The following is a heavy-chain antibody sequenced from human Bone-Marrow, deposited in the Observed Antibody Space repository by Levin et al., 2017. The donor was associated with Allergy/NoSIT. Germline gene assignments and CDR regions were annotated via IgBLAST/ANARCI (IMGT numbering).Heavy chain of an antibody. CDR1: GYTFTSYG. CDR3: ARVRYRAVAGTNFNENWFDP. J-gene: IGHJ5*02. CDR2: ISAYNGNT. Sequence: ASVKVSCKASGYTFTSYGISWVRQAPGQGLEWMGWISAYNGNTNYAQKLQGRVTMTTDTSTSTAYMELRSLRSDDTAVYYCARVRYRAVAGTNFNENWFDPWGQGTLVTVSS. V-gene: IGHV1-18*01. D-gene: IGHD6-19*01.